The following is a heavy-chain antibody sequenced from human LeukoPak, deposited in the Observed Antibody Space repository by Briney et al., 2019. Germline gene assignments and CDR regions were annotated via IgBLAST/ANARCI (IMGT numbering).Heavy chain of an antibody. CDR2: ISYDGSNK. V-gene: IGHV3-30*04. CDR3: ANLLRWEPY. CDR1: GFTFSFYA. D-gene: IGHD4-23*01. J-gene: IGHJ4*02. Sequence: GGSLSLSCAASGFTFSFYAMHWVRQAPGKGLEWVAVISYDGSNKYYADSVKGRFTISRDNSKNTLYLQMNSLRAEDTAVYYCANLLRWEPYWGQGTLVTVSS.